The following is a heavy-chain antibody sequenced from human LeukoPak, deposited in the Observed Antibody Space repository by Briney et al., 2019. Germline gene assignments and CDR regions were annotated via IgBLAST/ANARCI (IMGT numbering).Heavy chain of an antibody. J-gene: IGHJ4*02. CDR3: ARDYAGSPDY. V-gene: IGHV3-74*03. CDR1: GFTFSTYW. CDR2: INGDGSTT. D-gene: IGHD3-10*01. Sequence: GGSLRLSCIASGFTFSTYWINWVRQSPGKGLVWVALINGDGSTTTHADSVKGRFTISRDDAKNTAYLQMNSLRDEDTAVYYCARDYAGSPDYWGQGTLVTVSA.